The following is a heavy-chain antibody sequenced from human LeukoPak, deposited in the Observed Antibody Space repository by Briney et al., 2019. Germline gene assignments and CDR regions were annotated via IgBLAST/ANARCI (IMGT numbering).Heavy chain of an antibody. CDR1: GFTVSSNY. D-gene: IGHD3-22*01. Sequence: PGGSLRLSCAASGFTVSSNYMSWVRQAPGKGLERVSVIYSGGSTYYADSVKGRFTISRDNSKNTLYLQMNSLRAEDTAVYYCARSPYYYDSSGYPGDWGQGTLVTVSS. V-gene: IGHV3-53*01. CDR3: ARSPYYYDSSGYPGD. CDR2: IYSGGST. J-gene: IGHJ4*02.